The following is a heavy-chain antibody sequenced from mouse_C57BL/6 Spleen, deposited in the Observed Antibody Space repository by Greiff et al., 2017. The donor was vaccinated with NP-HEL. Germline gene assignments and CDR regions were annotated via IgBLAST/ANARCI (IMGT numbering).Heavy chain of an antibody. V-gene: IGHV5-16*01. CDR2: INYDGSST. CDR1: GFTFSDYY. D-gene: IGHD3-3*01. J-gene: IGHJ4*01. CDR3: ARGSRAYYYAMDY. Sequence: EVQLVESEGGLVQPGSSMKLSCTASGFTFSDYYMAWVRQVPEKGLEWVANINYDGSSTYYLDSLKSRFIISRDNAKNILYLQMSSLKSEDTATYYCARGSRAYYYAMDYWGQGTSVTVSS.